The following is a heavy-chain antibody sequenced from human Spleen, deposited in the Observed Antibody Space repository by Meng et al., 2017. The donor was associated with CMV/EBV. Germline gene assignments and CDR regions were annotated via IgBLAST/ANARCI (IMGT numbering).Heavy chain of an antibody. CDR1: GFSFSDYS. CDR3: ARDLLVESRNV. CDR2: ISSTGTSI. V-gene: IGHV3-21*01. D-gene: IGHD2-8*02. Sequence: GGSLRLSCAASGFSFSDYSMNWVRQAPGKGLEWVSSISSTGTSIYYADSVYGRLTISRDNAKNSLYLQMNSLRAEDTAVYYCARDLLVESRNVRGQGTTVTVSS. J-gene: IGHJ6*02.